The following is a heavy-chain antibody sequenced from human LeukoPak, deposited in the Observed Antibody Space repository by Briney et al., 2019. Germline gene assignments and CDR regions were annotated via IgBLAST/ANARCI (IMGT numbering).Heavy chain of an antibody. V-gene: IGHV4-39*07. J-gene: IGHJ4*02. CDR3: GRDDCTNGVCYYFDY. D-gene: IGHD2-8*01. CDR2: IYYGGST. Sequence: PSETLSLTCTVSGGSISSSSYYWAWIHQPPGKGLEWIGSIYYGGSTYYNPSLKSRVTISVDTSKTQFSLKLSSVTAADTAVYYCGRDDCTNGVCYYFDYWGQGTLVTVSS. CDR1: GGSISSSSYY.